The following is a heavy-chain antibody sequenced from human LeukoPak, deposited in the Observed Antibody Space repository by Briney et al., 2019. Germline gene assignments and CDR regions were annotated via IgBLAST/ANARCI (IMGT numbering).Heavy chain of an antibody. J-gene: IGHJ4*02. Sequence: SETLSFTCTVSGGSISSGGYYWSWIRQHPGKGLEWIGYIYNRGSTYYNPSLKSRVTLSVDTSKNQFSLKLRSVTAADTAVYYCARGDGSYFDYWGQGTLVTVSS. CDR2: IYNRGST. D-gene: IGHD3-10*01. V-gene: IGHV4-31*03. CDR3: ARGDGSYFDY. CDR1: GGSISSGGYY.